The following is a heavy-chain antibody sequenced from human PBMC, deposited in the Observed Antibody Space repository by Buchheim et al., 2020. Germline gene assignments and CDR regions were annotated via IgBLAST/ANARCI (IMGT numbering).Heavy chain of an antibody. CDR1: GFTFSNTW. CDR2: IKTNSEGGTT. D-gene: IGHD1-26*01. V-gene: IGHV3-15*01. Sequence: EVQLVESGGDLVKPGGSLRLSCAASGFTFSNTWMSWVRQAPGKGLEWVGRIKTNSEGGTTDYAAPVKGRFSISRDDSKNTLYLEMSSLTTEDTAVYYCARFGPTVGATYFDFWGQGTL. CDR3: ARFGPTVGATYFDF. J-gene: IGHJ4*02.